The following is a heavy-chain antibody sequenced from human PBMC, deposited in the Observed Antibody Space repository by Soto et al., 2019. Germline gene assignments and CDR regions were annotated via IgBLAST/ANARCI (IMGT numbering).Heavy chain of an antibody. CDR1: GGTFSSYA. V-gene: IGHV1-69*01. Sequence: QVQLVQSGAEVKKPGSSVKVSCKASGGTFSSYAISWVRQAPGQGLEWMGGIIPIFGTANYAQKFQGRVTITEDEATSTAYMELSSLRSEDTAVYYCARAHYYGSGSYYKGMGYWGQGTLVTVSS. CDR2: IIPIFGTA. J-gene: IGHJ4*02. CDR3: ARAHYYGSGSYYKGMGY. D-gene: IGHD3-10*01.